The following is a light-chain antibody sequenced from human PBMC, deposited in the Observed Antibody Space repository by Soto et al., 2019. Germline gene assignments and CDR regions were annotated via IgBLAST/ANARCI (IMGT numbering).Light chain of an antibody. CDR2: AAS. CDR3: QQGYTTPLT. Sequence: DIQMTQYPSSLSASIGDRVTITCRASQRITNRLNWYQHRPGKAPRLLIYAASSLESGVPSRFSGSASGTDFTLTISSLQPEDFATYYCQQGYTTPLTFGQGTKVDIK. J-gene: IGKJ1*01. CDR1: QRITNR. V-gene: IGKV1-39*01.